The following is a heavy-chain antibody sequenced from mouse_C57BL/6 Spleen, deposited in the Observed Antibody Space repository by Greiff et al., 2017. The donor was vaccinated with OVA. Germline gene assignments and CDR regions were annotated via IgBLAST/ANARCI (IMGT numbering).Heavy chain of an antibody. V-gene: IGHV3-1*01. CDR1: GYSITSGYD. CDR2: ISYSGST. J-gene: IGHJ4*01. Sequence: DVKLQESGPGMVKPSQSLSLTCTVTGYSITSGYDWHWIRHFPGNKLEWMGYISYSGSTNYNPSLKSRISITHDTSKNHFFLKLNSVTTEDTATYYCARRNYFYAMDYWGQGTSVTVSS. D-gene: IGHD2-1*01. CDR3: ARRNYFYAMDY.